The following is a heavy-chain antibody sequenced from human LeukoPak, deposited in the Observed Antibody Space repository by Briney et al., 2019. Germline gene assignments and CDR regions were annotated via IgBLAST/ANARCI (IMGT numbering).Heavy chain of an antibody. CDR3: ARFSEYYHSSVHYLDY. Sequence: PSETLSLTCTVSGGSTNGYYWSWIRQSPGKGLESLGYIYYTGSTNYNPSLKSRVTMSVGTSRNQFFLRLSSVTAADTAVYYCARFSEYYHSSVHYLDYWGQGTLVSVSS. V-gene: IGHV4-59*01. D-gene: IGHD3-22*01. J-gene: IGHJ4*02. CDR2: IYYTGST. CDR1: GGSTNGYY.